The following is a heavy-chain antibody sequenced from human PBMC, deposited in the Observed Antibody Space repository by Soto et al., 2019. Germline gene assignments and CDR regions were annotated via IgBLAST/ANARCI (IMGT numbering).Heavy chain of an antibody. CDR3: ARGDATKIVVTTYYAMDV. CDR2: IIPVFGTP. V-gene: IGHV1-69*12. D-gene: IGHD3-22*01. J-gene: IGHJ6*02. CDR1: GGSLSNYG. Sequence: QVQLVQSGAAVKKPGSSVKVSCKASGGSLSNYGISWVRQAPGQGLEWMGAIIPVFGTPNYAQKFQDRLTITADESTTTVYMEVRSLTSEDTAVYYCARGDATKIVVTTYYAMDVWGQGTTVTVSS.